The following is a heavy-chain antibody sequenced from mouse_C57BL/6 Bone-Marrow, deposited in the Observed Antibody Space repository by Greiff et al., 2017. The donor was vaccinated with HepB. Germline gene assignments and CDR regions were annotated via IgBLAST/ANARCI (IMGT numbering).Heavy chain of an antibody. V-gene: IGHV1-80*01. D-gene: IGHD2-4*01. J-gene: IGHJ2*01. CDR3: AREEDYDVGY. CDR1: GYAFSSYW. Sequence: QVQLQESGAELVKPGASVKISCKATGYAFSSYWMNWVKQRPGQGLEWIGQIFPGDGDTNYNGKFKGKATLTADTSSSTAYMQLSSLTSEDSAIYYCAREEDYDVGYWGQGTPVTVSS. CDR2: IFPGDGDT.